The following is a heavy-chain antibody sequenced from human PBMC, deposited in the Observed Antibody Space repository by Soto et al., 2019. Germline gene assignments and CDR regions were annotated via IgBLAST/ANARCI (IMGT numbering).Heavy chain of an antibody. J-gene: IGHJ4*02. D-gene: IGHD2-15*01. CDR2: IYTSGST. CDR1: GGSISSYY. CDR3: ARDRSGYCSGGSCYYFDY. Sequence: PSETLSLTCTVSGGSISSYYWSWIRQPAGKGLEWIGRIYTSGSTNYNPSLKSRVTMSVDTSKNQFSLKLSSVTAADTAVCYCARDRSGYCSGGSCYYFDYWGQGTLVTVSS. V-gene: IGHV4-4*07.